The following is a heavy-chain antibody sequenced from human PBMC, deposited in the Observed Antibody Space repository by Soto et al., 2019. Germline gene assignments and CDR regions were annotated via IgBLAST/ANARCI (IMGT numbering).Heavy chain of an antibody. V-gene: IGHV3-74*01. J-gene: IGHJ4*02. Sequence: EVQLVEAGGGLVQPGGSLRLSCAASGFTFSSYWMHWVRQAPGKGLVWVSRIYSDGSSTSYADSVKGRFTISRDNAKNTLYLQMNSLRAEDTAGYYCARRRGSSGWKANFDYWGQGTLVTVSS. D-gene: IGHD6-19*01. CDR3: ARRRGSSGWKANFDY. CDR2: IYSDGSST. CDR1: GFTFSSYW.